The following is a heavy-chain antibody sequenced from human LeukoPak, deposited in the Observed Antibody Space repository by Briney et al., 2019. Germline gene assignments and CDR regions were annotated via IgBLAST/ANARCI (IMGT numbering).Heavy chain of an antibody. D-gene: IGHD4-11*01. Sequence: GGSLRLSCAASGFTFSTYAMNWVRQAPGKGLEWVSAISGSGGSTYYADSVKGRFTISRDNSKNTLYVQMNSLRAEDTAVYYCAKVGTDYSSYVSWGQGTLVTVSS. CDR1: GFTFSTYA. J-gene: IGHJ5*02. CDR2: ISGSGGST. CDR3: AKVGTDYSSYVS. V-gene: IGHV3-23*01.